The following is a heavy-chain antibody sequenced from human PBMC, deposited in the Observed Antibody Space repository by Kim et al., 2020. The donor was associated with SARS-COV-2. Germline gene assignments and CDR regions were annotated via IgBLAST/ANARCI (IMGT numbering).Heavy chain of an antibody. V-gene: IGHV5-51*01. CDR3: ARLWYSSSPGNY. J-gene: IGHJ4*02. Sequence: RYSPSFQGQVTISADKSISTAYLQWGSLKASDTAMYYCARLWYSSSPGNYWGQGTLVTVSS. D-gene: IGHD6-13*01.